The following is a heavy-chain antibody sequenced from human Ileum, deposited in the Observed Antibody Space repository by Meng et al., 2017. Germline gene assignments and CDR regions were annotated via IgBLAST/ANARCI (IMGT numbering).Heavy chain of an antibody. CDR3: ARDLNWVVWDF. CDR2: INVDGTTT. J-gene: IGHJ4*02. V-gene: IGHV3-74*01. CDR1: GFTFSAYN. Sequence: GESLKISCAASGFTFSAYNMHWVRQAPGKGLEWVSRINVDGTTTTYTDSVKGRFTISRDNAKNTLYLQMNSLRVDDTAVYYCARDLNWVVWDFWGQGTLVTVSS. D-gene: IGHD3/OR15-3a*01.